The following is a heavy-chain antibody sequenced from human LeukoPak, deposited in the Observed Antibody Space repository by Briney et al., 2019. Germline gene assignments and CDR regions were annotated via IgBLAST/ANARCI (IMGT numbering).Heavy chain of an antibody. D-gene: IGHD3-10*01. V-gene: IGHV3-23*01. CDR1: GISLSNYA. Sequence: GGSRRLSCVVSGISLSNYAMTWVRQAPGKGLEWVSYISERGGSTTYGDSVKGRFTIPRDTSLNTLYLQMNNLRAEDTAVYFCAKRGVVIRGILVIGYHQEAYHYDFWGQGVLVTVSS. CDR2: ISERGGST. CDR3: AKRGVVIRGILVIGYHQEAYHYDF. J-gene: IGHJ4*02.